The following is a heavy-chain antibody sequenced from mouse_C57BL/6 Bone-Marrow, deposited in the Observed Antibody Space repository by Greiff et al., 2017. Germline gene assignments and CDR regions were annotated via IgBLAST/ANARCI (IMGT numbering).Heavy chain of an antibody. CDR3: ARDREVYYYGSRNYAMDY. V-gene: IGHV5-4*01. D-gene: IGHD1-1*01. CDR1: GFTFSSYA. J-gene: IGHJ4*01. Sequence: EVNVVESGGGLVKPGGSLKLSCAASGFTFSSYAMSWVRQTPEKRLEWVATISDGGSYTYYPDNVKGRFTISRDNAKNNLYLQMSHLKSEDTAMYYCARDREVYYYGSRNYAMDYWGQGTSVTVSS. CDR2: ISDGGSYT.